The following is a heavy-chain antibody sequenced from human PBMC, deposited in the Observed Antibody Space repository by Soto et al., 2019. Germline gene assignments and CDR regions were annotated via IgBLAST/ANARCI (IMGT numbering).Heavy chain of an antibody. Sequence: GGSLRLSWVASGFTFRAYSMSWVRQAPGQGLEWVSSITSSSTYIYYTRSVEGRFTISRDDAKNSLHLQMNSLRAEDTAVYYCARDLLEGYGHARQPAYRGQGTLVTVSS. D-gene: IGHD5-18*01. CDR1: GFTFRAYS. J-gene: IGHJ4*02. CDR3: ARDLLEGYGHARQPAY. CDR2: ITSSSTYI. V-gene: IGHV3-21*06.